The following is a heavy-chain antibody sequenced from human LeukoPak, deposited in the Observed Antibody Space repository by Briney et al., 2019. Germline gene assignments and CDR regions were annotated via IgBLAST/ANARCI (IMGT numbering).Heavy chain of an antibody. V-gene: IGHV4-34*01. CDR3: ARGLAGSGKDY. CDR1: GGSFSGYY. J-gene: IGHJ4*02. D-gene: IGHD3-10*01. Sequence: SETLSPTCAVYGGSFSGYYWSWIRQPPGKGLEWIGEINHSGSTNYNPSLKSRVTISVDTSKNQFSLKLSSVTAADTAVYYCARGLAGSGKDYWGQGTLVTVSS. CDR2: INHSGST.